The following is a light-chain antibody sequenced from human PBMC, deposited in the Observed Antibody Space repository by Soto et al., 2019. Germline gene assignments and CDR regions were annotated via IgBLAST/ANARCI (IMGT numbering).Light chain of an antibody. J-gene: IGKJ5*01. Sequence: DIQMTQSPSSLSASVGDRVTITCRASQDISNYLNWYQQRPGKAPKRLIYDASNLERGVPSRFSGARSGTHFTFAITSLQPKDVATYYCQQSDSLPITFGQGTRLEI. V-gene: IGKV1-33*01. CDR3: QQSDSLPIT. CDR1: QDISNY. CDR2: DAS.